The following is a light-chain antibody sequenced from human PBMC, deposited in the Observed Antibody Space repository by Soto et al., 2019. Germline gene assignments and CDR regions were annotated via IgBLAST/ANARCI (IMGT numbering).Light chain of an antibody. CDR1: STDIGAYNY. Sequence: QSVLTQPASVSGSPGQSITISCTGTSTDIGAYNYVSWYQQHPGKAPKLLIYEVTNRPSGVSNRFSGSKSGNTASLTTSGLQAEDEANYYCNSYTTLSNRVFGTGTKVTVL. CDR2: EVT. CDR3: NSYTTLSNRV. V-gene: IGLV2-14*01. J-gene: IGLJ1*01.